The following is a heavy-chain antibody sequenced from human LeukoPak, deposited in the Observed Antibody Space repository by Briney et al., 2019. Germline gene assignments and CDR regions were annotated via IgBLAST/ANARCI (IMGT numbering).Heavy chain of an antibody. V-gene: IGHV3-7*01. J-gene: IGHJ3*02. CDR2: IKQDGSEK. D-gene: IGHD1-26*01. CDR1: GFTFNDYG. Sequence: PGGSLRLSCAASGFTFNDYGMSWVRQAPGKGLEWVANIKQDGSEKYYVDSVKGRFTISRDNAKNSLYLQMNSLRAGDTAVYYCARAGGTYYGIAFDIWGQGTMVTVSS. CDR3: ARAGGTYYGIAFDI.